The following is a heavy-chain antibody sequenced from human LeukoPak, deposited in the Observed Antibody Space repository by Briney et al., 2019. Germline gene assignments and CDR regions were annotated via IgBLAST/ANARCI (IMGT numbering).Heavy chain of an antibody. J-gene: IGHJ4*02. CDR3: AREFGYSSGWTMQYYFDY. V-gene: IGHV4-59*01. Sequence: SETLSLTCTVSGGSISSYYWSWIRQPPGKGLEWIGYIYYSGSTNYNPSLKSRVTISVDTSKNQFSLKLSSVTAADTAMYYCAREFGYSSGWTMQYYFDYWGQGTLVTVSS. D-gene: IGHD6-19*01. CDR2: IYYSGST. CDR1: GGSISSYY.